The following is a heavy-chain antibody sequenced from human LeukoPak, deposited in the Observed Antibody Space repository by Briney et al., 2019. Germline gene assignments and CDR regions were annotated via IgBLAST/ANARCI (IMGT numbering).Heavy chain of an antibody. D-gene: IGHD2/OR15-2a*01. CDR3: ARPFYSSGAFDI. Sequence: PSETLSLTCAVSGYSISSGYYWGCIRQPPGKGLEWIGSIYHSGSTYYNPSLKHQVNRSVHTSKNQFSLKLSSVTAADTAVYYCARPFYSSGAFDIWGQGTMVTVSS. CDR1: GYSISSGYY. CDR2: IYHSGST. V-gene: IGHV4-38-2*01. J-gene: IGHJ3*02.